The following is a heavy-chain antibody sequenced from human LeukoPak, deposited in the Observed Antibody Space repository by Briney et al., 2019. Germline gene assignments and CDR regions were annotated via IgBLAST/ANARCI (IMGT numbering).Heavy chain of an antibody. Sequence: PGGSLRLSCAASGFTFSSDAMSWVRQAPGKGLEWVSPISGSGGSTIYYADSVKDRVTISRDNAKNSLYLQMDSLIAEDTAVYFCARDHGYGNSWPNLFDYWGQGTLVTVSS. D-gene: IGHD6-13*01. J-gene: IGHJ4*02. CDR2: ISGSGGSTI. V-gene: IGHV3-23*01. CDR3: ARDHGYGNSWPNLFDY. CDR1: GFTFSSDA.